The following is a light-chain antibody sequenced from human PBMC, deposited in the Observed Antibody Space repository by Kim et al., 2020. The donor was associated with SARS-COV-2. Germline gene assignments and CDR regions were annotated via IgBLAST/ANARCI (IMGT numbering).Light chain of an antibody. CDR3: LLSYSGALVV. CDR2: DTN. V-gene: IGLV7-46*01. CDR1: TGAVTSGHY. J-gene: IGLJ2*01. Sequence: GGTVTLSGGSSTGAVTSGHYAYWFQQKPGQAPRTLIYDTNNRHSWTPARFSGSLLGGKAALTLSGAQPEDEADYYCLLSYSGALVVFGGGTQLTVL.